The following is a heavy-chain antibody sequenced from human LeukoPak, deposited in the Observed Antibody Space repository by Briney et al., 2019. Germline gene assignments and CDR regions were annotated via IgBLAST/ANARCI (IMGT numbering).Heavy chain of an antibody. V-gene: IGHV3-23*01. CDR2: LSGSGTKT. J-gene: IGHJ4*02. Sequence: GGSLRLSCVASGFTFSNYAMSWVRQAPGMGLEWVSALSGSGTKTYYADSMKGRFTISRDNSKSTLYLQMNSLRAEDTAVYHCAKKSGDHFHFDFWGQGTLVTVSS. D-gene: IGHD2-21*01. CDR3: AKKSGDHFHFDF. CDR1: GFTFSNYA.